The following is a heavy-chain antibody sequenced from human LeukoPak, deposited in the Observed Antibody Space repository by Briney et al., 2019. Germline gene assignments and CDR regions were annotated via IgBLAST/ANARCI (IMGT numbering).Heavy chain of an antibody. V-gene: IGHV3-48*03. Sequence: PGGSLRLSCAASGFTFSSYEMNWVRQAPGKGLEWVSYVDSSGTTIYYADSVKGRFTISRDNAKNSLYLQMNSLRAEDTAVYYCARGYCSSTSCYPPEYLDYWGQGTLVTVSS. CDR2: VDSSGTTI. CDR3: ARGYCSSTSCYPPEYLDY. D-gene: IGHD2-2*01. CDR1: GFTFSSYE. J-gene: IGHJ4*02.